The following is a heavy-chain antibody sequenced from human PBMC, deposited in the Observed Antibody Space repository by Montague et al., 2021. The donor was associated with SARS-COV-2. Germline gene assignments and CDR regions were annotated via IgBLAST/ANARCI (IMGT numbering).Heavy chain of an antibody. CDR2: ISAYNGNT. Sequence: SVKVSRKASGYTFTSYGISWVRQAPGQGLEWMGWISAYNGNTNYAQKLQGRVTMTTDTSTSTAYMELRSLRSDDTAVYYCARALAPPYYGDYDYWGQGTLVTVSS. D-gene: IGHD4-17*01. CDR3: ARALAPPYYGDYDY. CDR1: GYTFTSYG. J-gene: IGHJ4*02. V-gene: IGHV1-18*01.